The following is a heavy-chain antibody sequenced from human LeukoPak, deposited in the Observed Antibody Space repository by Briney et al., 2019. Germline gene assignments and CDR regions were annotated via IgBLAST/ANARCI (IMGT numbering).Heavy chain of an antibody. CDR2: INHRGST. V-gene: IGHV4-34*01. J-gene: IGHJ4*02. D-gene: IGHD6-19*01. CDR1: GGSFRGYY. Sequence: PSETLSLTCAVYGGSFRGYYWSWIRQPPGKGLEWIGEINHRGSTNYNPSLKSRVTISVDTSKNQFSLKLSSVTAADTAVYYCARRGSGWYFDDYWGQGTLVTVSS. CDR3: ARRGSGWYFDDY.